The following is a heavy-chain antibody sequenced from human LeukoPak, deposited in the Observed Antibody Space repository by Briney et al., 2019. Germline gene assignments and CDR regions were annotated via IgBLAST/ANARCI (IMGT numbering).Heavy chain of an antibody. Sequence: ASMKVSCKASVGYYIHWVRQAPGQGLEWMGWINPNSGGTNYAQKFKGRVTMTRDTAISTAYMELSRLTSDDTAVYYCARCRYGDYAWFDPWGQGTLVTVSS. CDR1: VGYY. D-gene: IGHD4-17*01. CDR2: INPNSGGT. CDR3: ARCRYGDYAWFDP. J-gene: IGHJ5*02. V-gene: IGHV1-2*02.